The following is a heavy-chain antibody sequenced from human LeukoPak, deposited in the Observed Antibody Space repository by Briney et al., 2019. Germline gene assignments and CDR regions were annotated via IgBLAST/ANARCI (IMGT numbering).Heavy chain of an antibody. CDR2: IYYSGRT. V-gene: IGHV4-59*01. CDR3: ARGLMVRGVSLDY. D-gene: IGHD3-10*01. J-gene: IGHJ4*02. CDR1: VGSISRYY. Sequence: PSETLSLTCTVSVGSISRYYWSWIRQPPGKGLEWSGYIYYSGRTNYNPSLKSRVTISVEKSKNQFPLKLSSVTAADTAVYYCARGLMVRGVSLDYWGQGTLVTVSS.